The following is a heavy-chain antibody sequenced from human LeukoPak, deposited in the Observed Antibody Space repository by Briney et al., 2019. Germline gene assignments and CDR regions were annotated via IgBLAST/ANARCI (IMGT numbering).Heavy chain of an antibody. Sequence: GGSLRLSCAASGFTFSSYGMHWVRQAPGKGLEWVAVIWYDGSNKYYADSVKGRFTISRDNSKNTLYLQMNSLRAEDTAVCYCARVRITMVRGVSRGMDVWGQGTMVTVSS. D-gene: IGHD3-10*01. CDR2: IWYDGSNK. V-gene: IGHV3-33*01. CDR3: ARVRITMVRGVSRGMDV. CDR1: GFTFSSYG. J-gene: IGHJ6*02.